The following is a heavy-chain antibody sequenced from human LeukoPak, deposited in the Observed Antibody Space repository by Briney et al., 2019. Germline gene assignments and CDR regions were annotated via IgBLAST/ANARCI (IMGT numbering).Heavy chain of an antibody. CDR2: IYYSGST. V-gene: IGHV4-59*08. CDR1: GGSISSYY. CDR3: ARQEGYNWNDGAFDI. D-gene: IGHD1-1*01. J-gene: IGHJ3*02. Sequence: SETLSLTCTVSGGSISSYYWSWIRQPPGKGLEWIGYIYYSGSTNYNPSLKSRVTISVDTSKNQFSLKLSSVTAADTAVYYCARQEGYNWNDGAFDIWGQGTMVTVSS.